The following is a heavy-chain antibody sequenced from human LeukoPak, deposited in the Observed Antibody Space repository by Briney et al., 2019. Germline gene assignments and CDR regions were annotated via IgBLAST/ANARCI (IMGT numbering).Heavy chain of an antibody. CDR1: GFTFSSYA. CDR2: ISPSGDIT. J-gene: IGHJ3*02. CDR3: VKDRDWGAFDI. V-gene: IGHV3-23*01. Sequence: PGGSLRLSCAASGFTFSSYAMSWVRQAPGKGLEWVAGISPSGDITYYSYSVMGRFTISRDNPTSTVYLQMNSLRVEDTAEYYCVKDRDWGAFDIWGQVTMVTVSS. D-gene: IGHD7-27*01.